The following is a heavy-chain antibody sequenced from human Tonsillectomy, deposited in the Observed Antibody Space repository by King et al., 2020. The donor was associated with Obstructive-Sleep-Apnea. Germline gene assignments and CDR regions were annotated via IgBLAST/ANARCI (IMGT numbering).Heavy chain of an antibody. CDR2: ISYDGKKK. D-gene: IGHD5-12*01. Sequence: QVQLVESGGAVAQPGRSLRLSCAVSGFTFSSYGFHWVRQAPGKGLEWVAVISYDGKKKDYADSVKGRFTISRDNSKNTLYLQMNSLRPEDTAVYYCARENIVAPIFYYWGQGTLVTVSS. V-gene: IGHV3-30*03. J-gene: IGHJ4*02. CDR1: GFTFSSYG. CDR3: ARENIVAPIFYY.